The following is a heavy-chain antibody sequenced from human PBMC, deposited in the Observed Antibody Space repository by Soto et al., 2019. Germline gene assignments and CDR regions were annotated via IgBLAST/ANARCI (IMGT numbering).Heavy chain of an antibody. CDR3: ARHRYSYGGYYYYGMDV. J-gene: IGHJ6*02. Sequence: SETLSLTCTVSGGSISSSGYYWGWIRQPPGKGLEWIGSIYYSGSTYYNPSLKSRVTISVDTSKNQFSLKLSSVTAADTAVYYCARHRYSYGGYYYYGMDVWGQGTTVTV. V-gene: IGHV4-39*01. CDR1: GGSISSSGYY. CDR2: IYYSGST. D-gene: IGHD5-18*01.